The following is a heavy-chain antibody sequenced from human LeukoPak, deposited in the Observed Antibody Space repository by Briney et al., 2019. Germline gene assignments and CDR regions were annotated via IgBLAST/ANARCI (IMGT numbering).Heavy chain of an antibody. Sequence: GGSLRLSCAASGFPFSSNGMSWVRQAPGKGPEWVSSISSGSDYTFYADSVRGRFTIFRDNSKNTMYLQMNSLRAEDTAVYYCAKDRSGWVEALDIWGQGTMVTVSS. CDR1: GFPFSSNG. J-gene: IGHJ3*02. D-gene: IGHD6-19*01. V-gene: IGHV3-21*01. CDR2: ISSGSDYT. CDR3: AKDRSGWVEALDI.